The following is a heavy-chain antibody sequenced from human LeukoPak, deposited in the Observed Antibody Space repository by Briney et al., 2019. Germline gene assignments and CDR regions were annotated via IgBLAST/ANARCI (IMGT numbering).Heavy chain of an antibody. CDR3: ARGVYYYGSGYLNFDY. D-gene: IGHD3-10*01. CDR1: GYTFTSYG. CDR2: IIPIFGTA. J-gene: IGHJ4*02. Sequence: ASVKVSCKASGYTFTSYGISWVRQAPGQGLEWMGGIIPIFGTANYAQKFQGRVTITADESTSTAYMELSSLRSEDTAVYYCARGVYYYGSGYLNFDYWGQGTLVTVSS. V-gene: IGHV1-69*13.